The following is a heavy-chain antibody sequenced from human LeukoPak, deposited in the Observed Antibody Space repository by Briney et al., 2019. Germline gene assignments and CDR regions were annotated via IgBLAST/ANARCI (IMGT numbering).Heavy chain of an antibody. V-gene: IGHV3-7*01. Sequence: GGSLRLSCAASGFTFSSYWLSRVRQAPGKGLEWVANINFDGSEKYYVDSVKGRFTISRDNAKSSLYLQMNSLRAEDTAVYYCTSDLDKSDGLWGQGTKVTVSS. J-gene: IGHJ3*01. CDR3: TSDLDKSDGL. CDR1: GFTFSSYW. CDR2: INFDGSEK. D-gene: IGHD2-8*01.